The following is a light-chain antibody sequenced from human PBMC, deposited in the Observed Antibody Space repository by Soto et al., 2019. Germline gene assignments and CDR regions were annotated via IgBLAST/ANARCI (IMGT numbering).Light chain of an antibody. CDR1: SSNIGSNT. Sequence: QSVLTQPPSASGTPGQSVTMSCSGSSSNIGSNTVNWYQQLPGTAPKLLIYSNNERPSGVPDRFSGSQSGTSASLAISGLQSEDEADYYCAAWDDSLYGGVFGGGTKLTVL. CDR2: SNN. CDR3: AAWDDSLYGGV. J-gene: IGLJ3*02. V-gene: IGLV1-44*01.